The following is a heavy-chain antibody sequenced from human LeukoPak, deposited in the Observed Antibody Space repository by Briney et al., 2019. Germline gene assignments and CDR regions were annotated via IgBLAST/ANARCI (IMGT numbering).Heavy chain of an antibody. CDR1: GGSISSYY. CDR2: IYYSGST. J-gene: IGHJ6*03. V-gene: IGHV4-59*01. CDR3: ARRYYYSHMDV. Sequence: PSETLSLTCTVSGGSISSYYWSWIRQPPGKGLEWIGYIYYSGSTNYNPSLKSRVTISVDTSKNQFSLKLSSVTAADTAVYYCARRYYYSHMDVWGKGTTVTVSS.